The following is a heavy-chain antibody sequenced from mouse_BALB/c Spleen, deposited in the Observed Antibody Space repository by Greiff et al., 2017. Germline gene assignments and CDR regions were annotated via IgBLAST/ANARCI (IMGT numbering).Heavy chain of an antibody. J-gene: IGHJ2*01. V-gene: IGHV5-6-5*01. CDR3: AREGDGSSYFDY. Sequence: EVMLVESGGGLVKPGGSLKLSCAASGFTFSSYAMSWVRQTPEKRLEWVASISSGGSTYYPDSVKGRFTISRDNARNILYLQMSSLRSEDTAMYYCAREGDGSSYFDYWGQGTTLTVSS. D-gene: IGHD1-1*01. CDR2: ISSGGST. CDR1: GFTFSSYA.